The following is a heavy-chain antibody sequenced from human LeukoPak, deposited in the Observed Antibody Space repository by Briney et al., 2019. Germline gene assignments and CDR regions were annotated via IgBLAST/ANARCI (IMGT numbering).Heavy chain of an antibody. V-gene: IGHV3-43*02. CDR1: GFTFDDYA. CDR3: AKEGPIAVASYFDY. CDR2: ITGDGAGT. Sequence: GGSLRLSCAASGFTFDDYAMHWVRQAPGKGLEWVSLITGDGAGTYYADSVKGRFTISRDNSKSSLYLQMNGLRTEDTALYYCAKEGPIAVASYFDYWGQGTLVTVSS. J-gene: IGHJ4*02. D-gene: IGHD6-19*01.